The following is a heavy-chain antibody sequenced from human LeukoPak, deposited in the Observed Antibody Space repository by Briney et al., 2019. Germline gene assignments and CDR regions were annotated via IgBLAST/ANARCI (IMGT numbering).Heavy chain of an antibody. CDR3: ARLMGNPHDASDI. CDR2: IYPGDSDT. Sequence: GESLKISCKGSGYSFTSHWIAWVRQVPGEGLERLGIIYPGDSDTRYSPSFRGQVTISADKSISTAYLQWSSLKASDTAMYYCARLMGNPHDASDIWGQGTTVTVSS. V-gene: IGHV5-51*01. CDR1: GYSFTSHW. D-gene: IGHD4-23*01. J-gene: IGHJ3*02.